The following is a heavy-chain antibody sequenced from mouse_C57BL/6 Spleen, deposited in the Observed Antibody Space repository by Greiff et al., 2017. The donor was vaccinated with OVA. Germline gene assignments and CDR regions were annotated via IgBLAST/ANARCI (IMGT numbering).Heavy chain of an antibody. CDR1: GYTFTSYG. J-gene: IGHJ4*01. D-gene: IGHD3-2*02. V-gene: IGHV1-81*01. CDR3: ARSQTAQAPYAMDY. Sequence: LVESGAELARPGASVKLSCKASGYTFTSYGISWVKQRTGQGLEWIGEIDPRSGNTYYNEKFKGKATLTADKSSSTAYMELRSLTSEDSAVYFCARSQTAQAPYAMDYWGQGTSVTVSS. CDR2: IDPRSGNT.